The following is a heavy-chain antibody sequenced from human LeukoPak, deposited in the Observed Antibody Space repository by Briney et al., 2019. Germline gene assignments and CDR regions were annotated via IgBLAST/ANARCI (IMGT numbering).Heavy chain of an antibody. D-gene: IGHD3-22*01. CDR3: ARGGSEYYYDSSGYYRGGGYFDY. J-gene: IGHJ4*02. Sequence: KTGGSLRLSCAASGLTFSTYIMHWVRQAPGKGLEWVSSISGSTRYIYYADSVKGRFTISRDNAKNSLCLQMNSLRAEDTAVYYCARGGSEYYYDSSGYYRGGGYFDYWGQGTLVTVSS. CDR2: ISGSTRYI. CDR1: GLTFSTYI. V-gene: IGHV3-21*01.